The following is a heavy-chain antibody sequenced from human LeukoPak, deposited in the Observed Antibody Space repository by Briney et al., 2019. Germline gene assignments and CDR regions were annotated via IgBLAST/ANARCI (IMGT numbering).Heavy chain of an antibody. CDR1: GGSFSGYY. CDR3: ARENTVTTLGAFDI. Sequence: SETLSLTCAVYGGSFSGYYWSWIRQPPGKGLEWIGEMNHSGSTNYNPSLKSRVSISVHTAKNQFSLKLSSVTAADTAVYYCARENTVTTLGAFDIWGQGTMVTVSS. V-gene: IGHV4-34*01. CDR2: MNHSGST. D-gene: IGHD4-17*01. J-gene: IGHJ3*02.